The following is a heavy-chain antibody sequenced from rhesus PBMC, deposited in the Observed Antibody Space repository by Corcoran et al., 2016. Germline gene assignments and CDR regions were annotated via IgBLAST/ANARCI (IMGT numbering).Heavy chain of an antibody. V-gene: IGHV4-80*01. CDR2: INGNSGST. D-gene: IGHD3-3*01. CDR1: GGSFSSYW. CDR3: ARTYYNIWTGYLDY. J-gene: IGHJ4*01. Sequence: QVQLQESGPGLVKPSETLSLTCAVSGGSFSSYWWSWIRQPPGKGLEWIGEINGNSGSTNYNPSLKSRVPISKDASKHQFSLKLSSVTAADTAVYYCARTYYNIWTGYLDYWGQGVLVTVSS.